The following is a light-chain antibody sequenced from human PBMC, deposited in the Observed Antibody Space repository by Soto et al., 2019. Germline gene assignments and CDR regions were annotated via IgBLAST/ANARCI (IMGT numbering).Light chain of an antibody. J-gene: IGKJ1*01. CDR2: GTS. V-gene: IGKV3-20*01. CDR3: QQYGYSPWT. Sequence: EAVVTQAPGTLSLSPGERATLSCRASQRVSSTYLAWYRQKPGEAPRLLIYGTSSRANGIPDRFSGSGSGTDFTLTINRLEPKDFAVYYCQQYGYSPWTFGQGTKVEIK. CDR1: QRVSSTY.